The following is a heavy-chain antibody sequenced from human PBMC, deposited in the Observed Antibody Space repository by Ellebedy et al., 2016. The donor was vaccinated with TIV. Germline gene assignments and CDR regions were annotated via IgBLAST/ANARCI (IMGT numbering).Heavy chain of an antibody. CDR2: ISYDGSNK. D-gene: IGHD6-19*01. CDR3: ARVSVAGALYFDY. Sequence: GESLKISCAASGFTFSSYGMHWVRQAPGKGLEWVAVISYDGSNKYYADSVKGRFTISRDNSKNTLNLQMSSLRAEDTAVYYCARVSVAGALYFDYWGQGTLVTVSS. CDR1: GFTFSSYG. V-gene: IGHV3-30*03. J-gene: IGHJ4*02.